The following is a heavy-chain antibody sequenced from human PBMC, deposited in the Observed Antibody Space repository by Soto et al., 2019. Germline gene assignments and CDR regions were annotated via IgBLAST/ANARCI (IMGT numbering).Heavy chain of an antibody. Sequence: VASVKVSCNASGYTFIDYSIHWVRQAPGQALEWMGCINPHSGDTNSPPKFQARVTMTRDTSNSTAYMELKRLYSNDTAVYHCARSGYPGSYHPPAFWGQGTLVTVSS. CDR3: ARSGYPGSYHPPAF. V-gene: IGHV1-2*02. CDR2: INPHSGDT. D-gene: IGHD1-26*01. CDR1: GYTFIDYS. J-gene: IGHJ4*02.